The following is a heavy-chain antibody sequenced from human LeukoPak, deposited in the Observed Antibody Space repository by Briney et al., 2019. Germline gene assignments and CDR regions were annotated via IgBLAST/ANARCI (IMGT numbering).Heavy chain of an antibody. D-gene: IGHD5-18*01. CDR3: ARERYGYSYGPIDY. Sequence: ASVKVSCKASGGTFSSYAISWVRQAPGQGLEWMGRIIPIFGTANCAQKFQGRVTITTDESTSTAYMELSSLRSEDTAVYYCARERYGYSYGPIDYWGQGTLVTVSS. CDR1: GGTFSSYA. J-gene: IGHJ4*02. CDR2: IIPIFGTA. V-gene: IGHV1-69*05.